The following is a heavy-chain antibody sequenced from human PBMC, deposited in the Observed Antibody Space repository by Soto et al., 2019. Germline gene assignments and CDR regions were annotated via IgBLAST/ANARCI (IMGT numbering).Heavy chain of an antibody. CDR3: ARVRGIAVAGGVGHNYNWFDT. J-gene: IGHJ5*02. V-gene: IGHV1-2*02. CDR2: INPNSGGT. CDR1: GYTFTGYY. D-gene: IGHD6-19*01. Sequence: ASVKVSCKASGYTFTGYYMHWVRQAPGQGLEWMGWINPNSGGTNYAQKFQGRVTMTRDTSISTAYMELSRLRSDDTAVYYCARVRGIAVAGGVGHNYNWFDTWGQGTLVTVSS.